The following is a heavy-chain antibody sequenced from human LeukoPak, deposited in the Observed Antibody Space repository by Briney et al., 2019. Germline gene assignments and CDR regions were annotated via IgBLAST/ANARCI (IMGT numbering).Heavy chain of an antibody. V-gene: IGHV4-39*07. Sequence: SETLSLTCTVSGGSISSSSYYWGWIRQPPGKGLEWIGSIYYSGSTNYNPSLKSRVTISVDTSKNQFSLKLSSVTAADTAVYYCARGKIRFLEWLGPNWFDPWGQGTLVTVSS. CDR1: GGSISSSSYY. CDR3: ARGKIRFLEWLGPNWFDP. CDR2: IYYSGST. J-gene: IGHJ5*02. D-gene: IGHD3-3*01.